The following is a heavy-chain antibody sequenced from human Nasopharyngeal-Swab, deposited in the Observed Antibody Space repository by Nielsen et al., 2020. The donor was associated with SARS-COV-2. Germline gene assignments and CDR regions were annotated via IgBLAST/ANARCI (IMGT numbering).Heavy chain of an antibody. V-gene: IGHV3-30-3*01. J-gene: IGHJ6*02. CDR2: ISYDGGNK. D-gene: IGHD3-10*01. CDR3: ARGPGDGMDV. Sequence: WIRQPPGKGLEWVAVISYDGGNKYYADSVKGRFTISRDNSKNTLYLQMNSLRAEDTAVSYCARGPGDGMDVWGQGTTVTVSS.